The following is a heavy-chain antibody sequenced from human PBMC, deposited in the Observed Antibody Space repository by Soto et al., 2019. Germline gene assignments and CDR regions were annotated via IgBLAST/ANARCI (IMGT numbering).Heavy chain of an antibody. Sequence: SETLSLTCAVSGVSISSSNWWSWVRQPPGKGLEWIGEIYHSGSTNYNPSLKSRVTISVDKSKNQFSLKLSSVTAADTAVYFCARDSGTNSFDYWGQGSLVTVSS. CDR2: IYHSGST. J-gene: IGHJ4*02. V-gene: IGHV4-4*02. CDR1: GVSISSSNW. CDR3: ARDSGTNSFDY. D-gene: IGHD1-26*01.